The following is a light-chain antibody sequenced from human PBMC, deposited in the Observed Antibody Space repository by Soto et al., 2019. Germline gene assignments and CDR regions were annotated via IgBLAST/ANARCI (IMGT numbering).Light chain of an antibody. CDR3: QQSYHNPRT. J-gene: IGKJ2*01. CDR1: QSINTF. Sequence: DIQMTQSPSSLSAAVGDRVTITCRTSQSINTFLNWYQQKPGNAPNLLIYGASTLHREVPSRFSGSGSGTDFTLTITNVQSEDFATYFCQQSYHNPRTFGQGTTLEI. V-gene: IGKV1-39*01. CDR2: GAS.